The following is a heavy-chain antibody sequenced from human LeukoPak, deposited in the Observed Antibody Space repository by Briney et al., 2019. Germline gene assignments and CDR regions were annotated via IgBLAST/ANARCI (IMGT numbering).Heavy chain of an antibody. CDR1: GFTFSDYA. CDR3: ARGSGYNYGFPDY. J-gene: IGHJ4*02. V-gene: IGHV3-23*03. Sequence: GGSLRLSCAASGFTFSDYAMNWVRQAPGKGLEWVSVIYSGDITYYADSVKGRFTISRDNSKNTLYLQMNSLRAEDTAVYYCARGSGYNYGFPDYWGQGTLVTVSS. D-gene: IGHD5-18*01. CDR2: IYSGDIT.